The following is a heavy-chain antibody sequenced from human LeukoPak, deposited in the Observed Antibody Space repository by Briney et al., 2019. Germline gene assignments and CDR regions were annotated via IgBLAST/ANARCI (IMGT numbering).Heavy chain of an antibody. V-gene: IGHV3-7*01. CDR3: ASYCSSTSCYTFDY. CDR1: GFTFSSYW. D-gene: IGHD2-2*02. J-gene: IGHJ4*02. CDR2: MNQDGSQK. Sequence: PGGSLRLSCAASGFTFSSYWMSWVRQAPGKGLEWVANMNQDGSQKYYLDSVKGRFTISRDNAKNSLNLQMNNLRAEDSAVYYCASYCSSTSCYTFDYWGQGTLVTVSS.